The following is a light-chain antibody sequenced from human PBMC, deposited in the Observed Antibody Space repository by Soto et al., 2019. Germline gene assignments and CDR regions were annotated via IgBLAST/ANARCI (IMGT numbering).Light chain of an antibody. CDR1: QSVGSD. Sequence: EIVLTQSPATLSVSPGERATLSCRASQSVGSDLAWYQQRPGQAPRLVMYDVSTRATGIPARFSGSESGTEFTLTISSLQSEDFAVYYCHQYKKWPPEVTFGQGTRLEIK. CDR2: DVS. CDR3: HQYKKWPPEVT. V-gene: IGKV3-15*01. J-gene: IGKJ5*01.